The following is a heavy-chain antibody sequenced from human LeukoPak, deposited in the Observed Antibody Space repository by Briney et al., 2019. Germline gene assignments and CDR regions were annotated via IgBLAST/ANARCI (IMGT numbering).Heavy chain of an antibody. Sequence: PSETLSLTCAVYGGSFSGYYWSWIRQPPGKGLEWIGEINHSGSANYNPSLKSRATISVDTSKNQFSLKLSSVTAADTAVYYCARGGGYSSSWYSPCDYWGQGTLVTVSS. CDR1: GGSFSGYY. J-gene: IGHJ4*02. CDR3: ARGGGYSSSWYSPCDY. CDR2: INHSGSA. D-gene: IGHD6-13*01. V-gene: IGHV4-34*01.